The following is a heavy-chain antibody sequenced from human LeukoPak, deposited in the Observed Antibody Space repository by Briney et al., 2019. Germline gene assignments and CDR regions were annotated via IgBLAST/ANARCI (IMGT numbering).Heavy chain of an antibody. D-gene: IGHD3-3*01. J-gene: IGHJ4*02. CDR2: IYHSGST. Sequence: SETLSLTRTVSGYSISSDYYWGWIRQPPGKGLEWIGYIYHSGSTYYNPSLKSRVTISVDRSKNQFSLKLSSVTAADTAVYYCARVGYYDFWSGYPTYYFDYWGQGTLVTVSS. CDR1: GYSISSDYY. V-gene: IGHV4-38-2*02. CDR3: ARVGYYDFWSGYPTYYFDY.